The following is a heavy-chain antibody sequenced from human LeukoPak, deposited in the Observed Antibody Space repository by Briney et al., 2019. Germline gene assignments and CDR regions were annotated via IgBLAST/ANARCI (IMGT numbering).Heavy chain of an antibody. CDR2: INPSGGST. D-gene: IGHD4-11*01. CDR1: GYTFTSYY. Sequence: ASMKVSCKASGYTFTSYYMHWVRQAPGQGLEWMGVINPSGGSTSYAQKFQGRVTMTRDMSTSTVYMELSSLRSEDTAVYYCARVRLGRGAFDIWGQGTMVTVSS. V-gene: IGHV1-46*01. CDR3: ARVRLGRGAFDI. J-gene: IGHJ3*02.